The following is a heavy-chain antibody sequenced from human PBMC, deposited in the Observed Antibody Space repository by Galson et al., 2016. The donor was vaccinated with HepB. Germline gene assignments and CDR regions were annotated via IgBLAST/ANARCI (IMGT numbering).Heavy chain of an antibody. CDR2: ISYDGTRT. CDR1: GFIFSHFA. CDR3: ARDQKYSGTDFYFAMDV. Sequence: SLRLSCAASGFIFSHFAVHWVRQAPGKGLEWVAVISYDGTRTYYTDSVKGRFTVSRDDSKTTLYLQMNTLRPEDTGVYYCARDQKYSGTDFYFAMDVWGKGATVTVSS. D-gene: IGHD1-26*01. V-gene: IGHV3-30-3*01. J-gene: IGHJ6*04.